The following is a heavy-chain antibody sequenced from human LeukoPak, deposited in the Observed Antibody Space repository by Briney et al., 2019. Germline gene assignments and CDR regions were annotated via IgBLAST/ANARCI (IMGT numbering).Heavy chain of an antibody. CDR1: GGTFSSYA. CDR3: AQNWGSCSSTSCYIGFWFDP. Sequence: SVKVSCKASGGTFSSYAISWVRQAPGQGLEWMGGIIPIFGTANYAQKFQGRVTITADESTSTAYMELSSLRSEDTAVYYCAQNWGSCSSTSCYIGFWFDPWGQGTPVTVSS. CDR2: IIPIFGTA. V-gene: IGHV1-69*01. D-gene: IGHD2-2*02. J-gene: IGHJ5*02.